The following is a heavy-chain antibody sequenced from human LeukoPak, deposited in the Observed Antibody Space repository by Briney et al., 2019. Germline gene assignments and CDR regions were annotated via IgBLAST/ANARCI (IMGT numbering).Heavy chain of an antibody. CDR3: ARGDYGSETSTTKSGDY. CDR1: GYTFSNYD. J-gene: IGHJ4*02. Sequence: VSVKVSCKASGYTFSNYDINWVRQATGQGLEWMGWMNPNNRNTGYAQKFQGRVTMTRNTSISTAYMELNSLRSEDTAVYYCARGDYGSETSTTKSGDYWGQGTLVTVSS. CDR2: MNPNNRNT. D-gene: IGHD3-10*01. V-gene: IGHV1-8*01.